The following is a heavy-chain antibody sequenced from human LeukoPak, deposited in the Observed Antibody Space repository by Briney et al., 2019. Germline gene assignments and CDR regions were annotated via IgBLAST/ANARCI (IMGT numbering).Heavy chain of an antibody. CDR3: ARQRADYYYYYMDV. CDR2: IYFSGST. Sequence: PSETLSLTCIVSGGSISGTNSYWAWIRQPAGKGLEWIVSIYFSGSTFYKSSLESRLNMSVDMSKNQFSLKVRSVTAADTAVYYCARQRADYYYYYMDVWGKGTTVTVSS. V-gene: IGHV4-39*01. J-gene: IGHJ6*03. CDR1: GGSISGTNSY.